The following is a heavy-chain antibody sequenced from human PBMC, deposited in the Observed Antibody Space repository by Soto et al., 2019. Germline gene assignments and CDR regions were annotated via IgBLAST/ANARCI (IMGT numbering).Heavy chain of an antibody. CDR2: ITSDGSKK. D-gene: IGHD6-13*01. J-gene: IGHJ3*02. Sequence: QVQLVESGGGVVQPGTSLIISCVGSGFTFSTYAMHWVRQAPGKGLQWVSVITSDGSKKYSADSVKGRFIISRDNYKNTLYLQMTTLRTEETAVYYCARTVASAGPDAFDIWGQGTVLTVSS. CDR1: GFTFSTYA. V-gene: IGHV3-30-3*01. CDR3: ARTVASAGPDAFDI.